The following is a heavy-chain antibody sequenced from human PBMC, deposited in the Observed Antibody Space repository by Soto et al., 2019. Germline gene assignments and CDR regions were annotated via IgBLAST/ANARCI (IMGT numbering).Heavy chain of an antibody. Sequence: SETLSLTCAVYGGSFSGYYWSWIRQPPGKRLERIGEINHSGSTDYNPSLKSRVTISVDKSKNHFSLKLSSVTAADTAVYYCARDPPGYYYERGYYFDYWGQGTLVTVSS. CDR3: ARDPPGYYYERGYYFDY. J-gene: IGHJ4*02. CDR2: INHSGST. D-gene: IGHD3-22*01. V-gene: IGHV4-34*01. CDR1: GGSFSGYY.